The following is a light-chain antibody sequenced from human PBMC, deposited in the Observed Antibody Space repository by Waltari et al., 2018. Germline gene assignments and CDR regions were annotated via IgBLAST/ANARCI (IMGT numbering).Light chain of an antibody. J-gene: IGLJ1*01. CDR3: CSYAGSYTFV. CDR1: SRDVGGYDY. CDR2: DVR. Sequence: QSALTQPRSVSGSPGQSVPISCPGTSRDVGGYDYVSWYQQHPGEPPQLIIYDVRKWPSGVPDRFSGSKSGNTASLTISGLQAEDEADYYCCSYAGSYTFVFGSATQVSVL. V-gene: IGLV2-11*01.